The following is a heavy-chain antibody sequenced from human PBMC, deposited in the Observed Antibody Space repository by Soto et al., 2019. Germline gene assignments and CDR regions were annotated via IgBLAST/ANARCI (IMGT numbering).Heavy chain of an antibody. J-gene: IGHJ4*02. D-gene: IGHD3-10*01. CDR3: ARDPAGYYGSGSGFDY. Sequence: SETLSLTCTVSGGSISSYYWSWIRQPPGKGPEWIGYIYYSGSTNYNPSLKSRVTISVDTSKNQFSLKLSSVTAADTAVYYCARDPAGYYGSGSGFDYWGQGTLVTVSS. CDR1: GGSISSYY. CDR2: IYYSGST. V-gene: IGHV4-59*01.